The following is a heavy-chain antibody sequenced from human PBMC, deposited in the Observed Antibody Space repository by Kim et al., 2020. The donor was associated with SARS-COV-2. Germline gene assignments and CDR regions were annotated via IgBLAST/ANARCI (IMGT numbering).Heavy chain of an antibody. CDR3: ARERGSSGYYFDY. Sequence: YNPSLKRRVTVTVDTTKNQVALKLSSVTAADTAVYYCARERGSSGYYFDYWGQGTLVTVSS. D-gene: IGHD3-22*01. V-gene: IGHV4-31*02. J-gene: IGHJ4*02.